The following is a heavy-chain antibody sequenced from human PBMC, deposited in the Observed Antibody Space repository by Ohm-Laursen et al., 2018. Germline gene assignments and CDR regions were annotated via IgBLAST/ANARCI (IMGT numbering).Heavy chain of an antibody. CDR2: IKSITAGGTT. CDR3: TVHTAMVF. J-gene: IGHJ4*02. Sequence: GSLRLSCSASGFTFSDAWMNWVRQAPGKGLQWVGRIKSITAGGTTDFAAAVKGRFTISRDDSRNTLSLEMNSLKTEDTAIYFCTVHTAMVFWGRRTLVTVSS. D-gene: IGHD5-18*01. CDR1: GFTFSDAW. V-gene: IGHV3-15*01.